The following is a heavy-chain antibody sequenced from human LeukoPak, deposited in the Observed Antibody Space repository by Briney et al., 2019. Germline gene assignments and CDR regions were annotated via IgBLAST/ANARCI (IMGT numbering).Heavy chain of an antibody. CDR3: ARDPYYDFWSGYSSWFDP. Sequence: ASSVKVSCKASGYTFTSYGISWVRQAPGQGLEWMGWISAYNGNTNYAQKLQGRVTMTTDTSTSTAYMELRSLRSDDTAVYYCARDPYYDFWSGYSSWFDPWGQGTLVTVSS. CDR2: ISAYNGNT. CDR1: GYTFTSYG. D-gene: IGHD3-3*01. J-gene: IGHJ5*02. V-gene: IGHV1-18*01.